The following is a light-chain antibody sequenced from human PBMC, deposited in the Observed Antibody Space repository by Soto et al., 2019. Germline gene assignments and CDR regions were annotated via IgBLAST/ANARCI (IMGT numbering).Light chain of an antibody. CDR1: QTISSW. Sequence: DIQMTQSPSTLSGSVGDRVTITCRASQTISSWLAWYQQKPEKAPKLLIYDASSLESGVPSRFSGSGSGTEFTLTISSLQPDDFATYYCQQYNSYSGTFGQGTKVDIK. J-gene: IGKJ1*01. V-gene: IGKV1-5*01. CDR2: DAS. CDR3: QQYNSYSGT.